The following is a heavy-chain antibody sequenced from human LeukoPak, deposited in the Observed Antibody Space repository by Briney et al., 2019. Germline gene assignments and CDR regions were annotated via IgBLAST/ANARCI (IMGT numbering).Heavy chain of an antibody. Sequence: GGSLRLSCTASGFTFSSYAMSWVRQAPGKGLEWVSAISGSGGSTYYADSVKGRFTISRDNAKNSLYLQMNSLRAEDTALYYCAKDTVEMATIGDAFDIWGQGTMVTVSS. V-gene: IGHV3-23*01. CDR3: AKDTVEMATIGDAFDI. J-gene: IGHJ3*02. D-gene: IGHD5-24*01. CDR2: ISGSGGST. CDR1: GFTFSSYA.